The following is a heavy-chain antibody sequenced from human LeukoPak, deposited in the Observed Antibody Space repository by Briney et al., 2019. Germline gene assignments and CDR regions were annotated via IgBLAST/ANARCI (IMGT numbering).Heavy chain of an antibody. V-gene: IGHV1-69*05. CDR1: GGTFSSYA. Sequence: ASVKVSCKASGGTFSSYAISWVRQAPGQGLEWMGGIIPIFGTANYAQKFQGRVTITTDESTSTAYMELSSLRSEDTAVYYCARGIRLADRNYYYYYMDVWGKGTTVTVSS. CDR3: ARGIRLADRNYYYYYMDV. D-gene: IGHD6-13*01. J-gene: IGHJ6*03. CDR2: IIPIFGTA.